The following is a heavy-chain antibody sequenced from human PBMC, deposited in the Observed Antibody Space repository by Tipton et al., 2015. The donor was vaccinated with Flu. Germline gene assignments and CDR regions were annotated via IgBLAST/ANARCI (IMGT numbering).Heavy chain of an antibody. D-gene: IGHD2-8*01. V-gene: IGHV3-15*01. CDR3: TVYAFGSNFYGMDV. J-gene: IGHJ6*02. CDR2: IKTKTDGGTT. Sequence: LTCAVSNYSISSAYYWGWVRQAPGKGLEWVGRIKTKTDGGTTDYAAPVKGRFTISRDDSKNTLYLQMNSLKTEDTAVYYCTVYAFGSNFYGMDVWGQGTTVTVSS. CDR1: NYSISSAYY.